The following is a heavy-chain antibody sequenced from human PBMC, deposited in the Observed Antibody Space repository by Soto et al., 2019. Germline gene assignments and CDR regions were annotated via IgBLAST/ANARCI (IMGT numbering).Heavy chain of an antibody. J-gene: IGHJ4*02. CDR3: AAGVTGYSGSPYS. Sequence: ASVKVSCKASGFTFTSSAVQRVRQARGQRLEWIGWIVVGSGNTNYAQKFQERVTITRDMSTSTAYMELSSLRSEDTAVYYCAAGVTGYSGSPYSWGQGTLVTVSS. V-gene: IGHV1-58*01. D-gene: IGHD5-12*01. CDR1: GFTFTSSA. CDR2: IVVGSGNT.